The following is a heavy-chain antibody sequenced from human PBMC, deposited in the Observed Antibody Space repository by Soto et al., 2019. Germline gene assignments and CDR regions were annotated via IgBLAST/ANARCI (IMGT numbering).Heavy chain of an antibody. CDR2: IRSKTHSYAT. Sequence: EVPLVESGGGLVQPGGSRKLSCAASGFAFSASAMHWVRQAPGKGLEWVGRIRSKTHSYATAYAASLKGRFTISRDDSKNTAYLEMNSLKTEDTAVYYCARYDTYDYWGQGTLVTVSS. D-gene: IGHD3-9*01. J-gene: IGHJ4*02. CDR1: GFAFSASA. V-gene: IGHV3-73*02. CDR3: ARYDTYDY.